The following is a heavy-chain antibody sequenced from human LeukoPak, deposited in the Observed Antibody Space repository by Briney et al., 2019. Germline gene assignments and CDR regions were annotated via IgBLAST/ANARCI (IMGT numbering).Heavy chain of an antibody. V-gene: IGHV3-48*01. Sequence: GGSLRLSCAASGFTFSSYRMNWGGQAPGKGGEGGSYISSSSSTIYYADTVKGGVTISRENYKSTLCMQMNILRAEDSAIYYCAKGTLEHCTCAICYPFDYWGQGPLVTVSS. CDR3: AKGTLEHCTCAICYPFDY. D-gene: IGHD2-2*01. CDR2: ISSSSSTI. J-gene: IGHJ4*02. CDR1: GFTFSSYR.